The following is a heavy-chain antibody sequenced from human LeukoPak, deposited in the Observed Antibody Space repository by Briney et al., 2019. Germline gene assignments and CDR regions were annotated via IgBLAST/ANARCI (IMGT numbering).Heavy chain of an antibody. D-gene: IGHD4-23*01. Sequence: GGSLRLSCVASGFTFSDYGSHWVRRAPGRGLEWVAFIRFDGGNKYYPDSVQGRFTIYRDNSKNTVYLQMNSLTPEDTAFYYCAKVNSFWFDYWGQGTLVTVSS. CDR1: GFTFSDYG. CDR2: IRFDGGNK. J-gene: IGHJ4*02. CDR3: AKVNSFWFDY. V-gene: IGHV3-30*02.